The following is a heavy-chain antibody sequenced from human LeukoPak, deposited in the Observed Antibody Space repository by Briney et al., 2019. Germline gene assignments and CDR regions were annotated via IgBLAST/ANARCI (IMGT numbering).Heavy chain of an antibody. J-gene: IGHJ5*02. Sequence: SETLSLTCTVSGGSISSGDYYWSWIRQPPGKGLEWIGYIYHSGSTYYNPSLKSRVTISVDTSKNQFSLKLSSVTAADTAVYYCARGPSSGGTSRLVQRDWFDPWGQGTLVTVSS. CDR1: GGSISSGDYY. D-gene: IGHD2-15*01. V-gene: IGHV4-30-4*01. CDR2: IYHSGST. CDR3: ARGPSSGGTSRLVQRDWFDP.